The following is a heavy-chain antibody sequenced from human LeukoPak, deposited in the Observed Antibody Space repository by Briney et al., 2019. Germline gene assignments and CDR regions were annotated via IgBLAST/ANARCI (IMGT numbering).Heavy chain of an antibody. V-gene: IGHV1-2*02. Sequence: ASVKVSCKASVYTYTCYHMHWVRQAPGQGLEWMGWINPNSGGTNYAQKFQGRVTMTRDTSISTAYMELSRLRSDDTSVYYCARAADYGDGVDYWGQGTLVTVSS. CDR3: ARAADYGDGVDY. CDR1: VYTYTCYH. D-gene: IGHD4-17*01. J-gene: IGHJ4*02. CDR2: INPNSGGT.